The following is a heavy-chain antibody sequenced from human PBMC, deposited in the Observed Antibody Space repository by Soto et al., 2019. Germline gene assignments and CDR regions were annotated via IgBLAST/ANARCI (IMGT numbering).Heavy chain of an antibody. D-gene: IGHD1-1*01. V-gene: IGHV3-33*01. J-gene: IGHJ4*02. CDR2: IVNHGGTK. CDR1: GFLFSRFG. CDR3: PRDHAYDDNGLDY. Sequence: QVQLVESGGGVVQPGTSLRLSCAASGFLFSRFGMHWVRQAPGKGLEWVAVIVNHGGTKDYADSVRGRFTISRDNSRNTFFLEMSSRRLDNPAIYHCPRDHAYDDNGLDYWGQGTLVTVSS.